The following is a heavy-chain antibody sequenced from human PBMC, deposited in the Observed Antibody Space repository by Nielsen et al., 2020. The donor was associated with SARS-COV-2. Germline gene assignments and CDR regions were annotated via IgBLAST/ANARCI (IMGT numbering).Heavy chain of an antibody. CDR1: GFTFSSYA. D-gene: IGHD4-17*01. V-gene: IGHV3-21*01. CDR2: ISSSSSYI. J-gene: IGHJ4*02. CDR3: ARDGVGDVLDY. Sequence: GGSLRLSCAASGFTFSSYAMSWVRQAPGKGLEWVSSISSSSSYIYYADSVKGRFTISRDNAKNSLYLQMNSLRAEDTAVYYCARDGVGDVLDYWGQGTLVTVSS.